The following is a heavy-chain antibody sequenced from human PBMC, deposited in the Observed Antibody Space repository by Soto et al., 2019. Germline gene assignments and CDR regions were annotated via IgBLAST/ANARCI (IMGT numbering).Heavy chain of an antibody. CDR3: AKEKDCSSTSCTRYNWFDP. CDR2: ISGSGGST. J-gene: IGHJ5*02. D-gene: IGHD2-2*01. Sequence: EVQLLESGGGLVQPGGSLRLSCAASGFTFSSYAMSWVRQAPGKGLEWVSAISGSGGSTYYADSVKGRFTISRDNSKNTLYLQMNSLRAEETAVYYCAKEKDCSSTSCTRYNWFDPWGQGTLVTVPS. CDR1: GFTFSSYA. V-gene: IGHV3-23*01.